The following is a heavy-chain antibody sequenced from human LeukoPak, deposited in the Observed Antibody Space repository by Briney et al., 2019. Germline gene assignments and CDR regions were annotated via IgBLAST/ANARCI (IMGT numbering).Heavy chain of an antibody. V-gene: IGHV4-39*01. J-gene: IGHJ4*02. Sequence: TTSETLSLTCTVSGGSISSSSYYWGWIRQPPGKGLEWIGSIYYSGSTYYNPSLKSRVTISVDTSKNQFSLKLSSVTAADTAVYYCARHPGPLYFDYWGQGTLVTVSS. CDR2: IYYSGST. CDR1: GGSISSSSYY. CDR3: ARHPGPLYFDY.